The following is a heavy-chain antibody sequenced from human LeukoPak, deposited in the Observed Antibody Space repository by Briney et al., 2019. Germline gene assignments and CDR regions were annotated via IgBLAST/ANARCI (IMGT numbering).Heavy chain of an antibody. J-gene: IGHJ4*02. CDR3: ARLLSGWYLADY. V-gene: IGHV3-48*01. D-gene: IGHD6-19*01. CDR2: NTSCSNTV. Sequence: GGSLRLSCAASGFTLSNYNTFWARQAPGEGLGWGSYNTSCSNTVHYADSVKGRFTLSRDNAKSSLYLQMNSLRAEDAAIYYCARLLSGWYLADYRGEGALVTVCS. CDR1: GFTLSNYN.